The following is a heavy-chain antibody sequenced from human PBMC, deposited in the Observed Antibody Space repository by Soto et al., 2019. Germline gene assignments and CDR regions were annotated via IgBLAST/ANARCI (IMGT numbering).Heavy chain of an antibody. CDR2: IIPIFDKP. CDR3: ARAKDRAELGGNYYYIMDV. Sequence: QVQLVQSGTEVRKPGSSVKVSCKAPGGSFSTYAISWVRQAPGQGREWMGGIIPIFDKPDYGQKFQGRLTITADESTTTAYMELSNLRSEDTAMYYCARAKDRAELGGNYYYIMDVWGQGTTVAVSS. D-gene: IGHD1-26*01. J-gene: IGHJ6*02. V-gene: IGHV1-69*12. CDR1: GGSFSTYA.